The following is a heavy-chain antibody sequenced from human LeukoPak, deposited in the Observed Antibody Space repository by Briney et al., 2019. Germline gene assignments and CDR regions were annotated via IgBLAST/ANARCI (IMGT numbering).Heavy chain of an antibody. Sequence: ASVRVSCKTSGYTFTSYYMHWVRQAPGQGLEWMGIINPSGGRTSYAQKFQGRVTMTRDTSTSTVYMELSSLRSEDTAVYYCARESDSSGHSDWFDPWGQGTLVTVSS. D-gene: IGHD3-22*01. J-gene: IGHJ5*02. V-gene: IGHV1-46*01. CDR3: ARESDSSGHSDWFDP. CDR1: GYTFTSYY. CDR2: INPSGGRT.